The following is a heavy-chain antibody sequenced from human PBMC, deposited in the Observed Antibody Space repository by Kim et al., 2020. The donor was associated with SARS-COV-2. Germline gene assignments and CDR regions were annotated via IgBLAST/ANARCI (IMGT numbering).Heavy chain of an antibody. Sequence: SETLSLTCTVSGGSISSGGYYWSCIRQHPGKDLEWIGYIYYSGSTYYNPSLKRRLTISLNTYKNQFSLMLSSVTAADAAVYYWSGAKSNYSDY. CDR3: SGAKSNYSDY. CDR1: GGSISSGGYY. CDR2: IYYSGST. J-gene: IGHJ4*03. D-gene: IGHD4-4*01. V-gene: IGHV4-31*03.